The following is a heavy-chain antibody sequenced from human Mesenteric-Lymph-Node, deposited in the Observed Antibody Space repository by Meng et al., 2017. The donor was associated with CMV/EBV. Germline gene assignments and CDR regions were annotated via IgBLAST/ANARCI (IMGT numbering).Heavy chain of an antibody. D-gene: IGHD1-26*01. Sequence: GESLKISCAASGFMFTKYGMHWVRQAPGKGLEWVAFIRYDGSSEYYVDSVKGRFTISRDNSKSTLYLQLNSLRVEDTAMYYCTKDPSWELPGTYFHYWGQGTLVTVSS. CDR2: IRYDGSSE. CDR1: GFMFTKYG. CDR3: TKDPSWELPGTYFHY. V-gene: IGHV3-30*02. J-gene: IGHJ4*02.